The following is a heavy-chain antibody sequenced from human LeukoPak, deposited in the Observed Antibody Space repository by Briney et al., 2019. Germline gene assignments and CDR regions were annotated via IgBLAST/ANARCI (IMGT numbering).Heavy chain of an antibody. CDR2: ISDSGGST. CDR1: GFPFSSYA. D-gene: IGHD3-3*01. J-gene: IGHJ3*02. Sequence: GGSLRLSCSASGFPFSSYAMHWVRQAPGKGLEYVSAISDSGGSTYYADSVKGRFTISRDNSKNTLYLQMSSLRAGDTAVYYCAAQKGFFDAFDIWGQGTMVTVSS. V-gene: IGHV3-64D*09. CDR3: AAQKGFFDAFDI.